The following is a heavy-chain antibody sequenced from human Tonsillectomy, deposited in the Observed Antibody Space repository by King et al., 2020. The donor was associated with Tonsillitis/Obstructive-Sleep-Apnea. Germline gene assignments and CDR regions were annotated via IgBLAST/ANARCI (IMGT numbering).Heavy chain of an antibody. V-gene: IGHV4-39*01. J-gene: IGHJ3*02. CDR2: TYYSGST. CDR1: GGSISSSSYY. CDR3: ARISSGWQTDAFDI. D-gene: IGHD6-19*01. Sequence: QLQESGPGLVKPSETLSLTCTVSGGSISSSSYYWGWIRQPPGKGLEWIGSTYYSGSTYYNPSLKSRVTISVDTSKNQFSLKLSSVTAADTAVYYCARISSGWQTDAFDIWGQGTMVTVSS.